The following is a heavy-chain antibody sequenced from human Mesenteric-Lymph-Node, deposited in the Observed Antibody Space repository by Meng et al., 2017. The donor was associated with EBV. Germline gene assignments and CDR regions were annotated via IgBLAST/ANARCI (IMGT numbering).Heavy chain of an antibody. J-gene: IGHJ5*02. CDR2: IYHSGST. V-gene: IGHV4-30-2*01. CDR3: VGNYGGNLGWFDP. CDR1: CGSTSSGGNL. Sequence: QLQRGESGSGLVKPSETLSFTCIMSCGSTSSGGNLWSWIRQPPGKALEWIGYIYHSGSTSYNPSLKSRVSMSIDRSNNQFSLKLTSVTAADTAVYYCVGNYGGNLGWFDPWGPGTLVTVSS. D-gene: IGHD4/OR15-4a*01.